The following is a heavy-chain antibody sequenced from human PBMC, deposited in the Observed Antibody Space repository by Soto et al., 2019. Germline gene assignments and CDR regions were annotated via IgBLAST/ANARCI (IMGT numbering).Heavy chain of an antibody. V-gene: IGHV1-18*01. J-gene: IGHJ5*02. CDR2: ISAYNGNT. CDR1: GYTFTSYG. CDR3: ARIPRRGTDGGGWFDP. D-gene: IGHD3-16*01. Sequence: QVQLVQSGAEVKKPGASVKVSCKASGYTFTSYGISWVRQAPGQGLEWMGWISAYNGNTNYAQKLQGRVTMTTDTSTSTAYMELRSRRSDDTAVYYCARIPRRGTDGGGWFDPWGKGTLVTVSS.